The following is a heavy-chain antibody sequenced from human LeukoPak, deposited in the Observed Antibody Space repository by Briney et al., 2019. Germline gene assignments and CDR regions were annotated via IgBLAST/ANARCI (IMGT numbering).Heavy chain of an antibody. CDR1: GFTFSSYA. CDR2: ISGSGGST. D-gene: IGHD5-18*01. Sequence: GGSLRLSCAASGFTFSSYAMSWVRQAPGKGLEWVSAISGSGGSTYYADSVKGRSTISRDNSKNTLYLQMNSLRAEDTAVYYCAKALYSYGYSGVFDYWGQGTLVTVSS. CDR3: AKALYSYGYSGVFDY. J-gene: IGHJ4*02. V-gene: IGHV3-23*01.